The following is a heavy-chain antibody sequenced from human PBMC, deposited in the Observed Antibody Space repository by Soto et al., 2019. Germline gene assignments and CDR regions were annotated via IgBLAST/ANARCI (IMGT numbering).Heavy chain of an antibody. D-gene: IGHD2-2*01. CDR2: IYYSGST. Sequence: SETLSLTCTVSGGSISSGGYYWSWIRQHPGKGLEWIGYIYYSGSTYYNPSLKSRVTISVDTSKNQFSLKLSSVTAADTAVYYCARVGEDIVVVPAAMRDNYYYYMDVWGKGTTVTVAS. CDR1: GGSISSGGYY. J-gene: IGHJ6*03. V-gene: IGHV4-31*03. CDR3: ARVGEDIVVVPAAMRDNYYYYMDV.